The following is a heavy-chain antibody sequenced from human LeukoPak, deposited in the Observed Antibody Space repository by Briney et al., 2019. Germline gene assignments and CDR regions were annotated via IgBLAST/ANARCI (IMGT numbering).Heavy chain of an antibody. V-gene: IGHV4-39*07. CDR3: ARGKAARSYYYYYMDV. CDR1: GGSVSSDNYY. J-gene: IGHJ6*03. Sequence: SETLSLTCTVSGGSVSSDNYYWGWIRQPPGKGLEFIGSIYYSGSTYYNPSLKSRVTISVDTSKNQFSLKLSSVTAADTAVYYCARGKAARSYYYYYMDVWGKGTTVTVSS. CDR2: IYYSGST. D-gene: IGHD6-6*01.